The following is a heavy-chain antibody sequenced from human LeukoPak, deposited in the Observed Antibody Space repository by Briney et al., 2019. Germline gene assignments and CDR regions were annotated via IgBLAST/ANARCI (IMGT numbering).Heavy chain of an antibody. Sequence: HSGGSLRLSCAASGFTFSSFGIHWVRQAPDKGLEWVAVISYDGNNKYYVDSVKGRFTISRDNSKNTLYLQMNSLRGEDTAVYYCAKVGTTMTALYAIDIWGQGTMVIVSS. D-gene: IGHD4-17*01. CDR1: GFTFSSFG. J-gene: IGHJ3*02. CDR3: AKVGTTMTALYAIDI. CDR2: ISYDGNNK. V-gene: IGHV3-30*18.